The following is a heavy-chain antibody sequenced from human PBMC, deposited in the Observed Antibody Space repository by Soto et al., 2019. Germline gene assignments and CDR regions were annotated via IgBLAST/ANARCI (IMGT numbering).Heavy chain of an antibody. CDR2: INPSTLVT. D-gene: IGHD5-12*01. CDR3: ARNGQTSDYYCFDN. V-gene: IGHV1-46*01. Sequence: QVQLVQSGAEVKKPGASVKVSCKASGYTLTHYYMHWVRQAPGQGPEWVGVINPSTLVTSYAQKFQGRVTMTRDTSTSTVYMELNSLISEDTAVYYCARNGQTSDYYCFDNWGQGTRVHVSS. CDR1: GYTLTHYY. J-gene: IGHJ4*02.